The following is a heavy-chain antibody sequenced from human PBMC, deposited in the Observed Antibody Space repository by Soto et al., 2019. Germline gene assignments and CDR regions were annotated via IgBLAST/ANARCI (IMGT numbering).Heavy chain of an antibody. Sequence: EVQLLESGGGLVQPGESLRLPCAPSGFTFSSYAMTWVRQAPGKGLDWVSAISGSGGSTYYADSVKGRFTISRDNSKNTLYLQMNSLSAEDSAAYYCAKARGYSSGVAFDVWGLGTMVTVSS. CDR1: GFTFSSYA. CDR3: AKARGYSSGVAFDV. V-gene: IGHV3-23*01. D-gene: IGHD6-19*01. J-gene: IGHJ3*01. CDR2: ISGSGGST.